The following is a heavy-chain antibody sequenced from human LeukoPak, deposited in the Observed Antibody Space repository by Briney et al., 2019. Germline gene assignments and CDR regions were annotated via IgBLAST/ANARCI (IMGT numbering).Heavy chain of an antibody. V-gene: IGHV1-2*02. CDR2: INPNGGDT. CDR3: ARVASTPRRHDAFDI. CDR1: AYTFTGYY. J-gene: IGHJ3*02. Sequence: ASVKVSCKASAYTFTGYYMHWVRRAPGQGLEWMGWINPNGGDTIYAQKFQGRVTMTRDTSISTAYMELSSLTSDDTAVYCCARVASTPRRHDAFDIWGQGTMVTVSS.